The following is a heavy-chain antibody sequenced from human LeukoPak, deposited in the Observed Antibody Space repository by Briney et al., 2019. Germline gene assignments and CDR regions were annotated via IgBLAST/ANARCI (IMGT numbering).Heavy chain of an antibody. J-gene: IGHJ4*02. D-gene: IGHD5-12*01. CDR1: EFFCNHYA. CDR2: TNGSSGNK. V-gene: IGHV3-23*01. CDR3: AKGAYDYNKIAYLDY. Sequence: PGGSLRLSCVSSEFFCNHYAINWVRQAPREGLEWGSLTNGSSGNKFSADSVKGRFTISRDKYKNTLYLAMNSLRAEDTAVYYCAKGAYDYNKIAYLDYWGKGSLLTGSS.